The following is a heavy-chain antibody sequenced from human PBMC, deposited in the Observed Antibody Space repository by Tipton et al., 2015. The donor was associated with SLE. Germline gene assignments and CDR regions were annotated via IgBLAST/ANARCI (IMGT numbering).Heavy chain of an antibody. CDR2: INTGGGT. CDR3: VRGPWAYYYYMDV. CDR1: GCSITSSSYF. D-gene: IGHD7-27*01. Sequence: TLSLTCTVSGCSITSSSYFWGWIRQSPGKGLEWIGNINTGGGTYRNPSLMSRVTISVDTSKTQFSLIVTSVTATDTAVYYCVRGPWAYYYYMDVWGKGTKVTVSS. V-gene: IGHV4-39*07. J-gene: IGHJ6*03.